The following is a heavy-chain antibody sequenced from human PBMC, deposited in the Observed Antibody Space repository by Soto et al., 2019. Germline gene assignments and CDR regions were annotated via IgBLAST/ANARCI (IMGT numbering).Heavy chain of an antibody. CDR3: ASFNYYGSGSYYYEYYYYGMDV. CDR1: GFTFSSYS. V-gene: IGHV3-48*01. CDR2: ISSSSSTI. J-gene: IGHJ6*02. Sequence: GGSLRLSCAASGFTFSSYSMNWVRQAPGKGLEWVSYISSSSSTIYYADSVKGRFTISRDNAKNSLYLQMNSLRAEDTAVYYCASFNYYGSGSYYYEYYYYGMDVWGQGTTVTVSS. D-gene: IGHD3-10*01.